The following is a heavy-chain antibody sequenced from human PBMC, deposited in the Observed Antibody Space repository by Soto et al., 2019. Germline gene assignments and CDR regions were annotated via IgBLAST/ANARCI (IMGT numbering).Heavy chain of an antibody. CDR2: ISDTGGST. J-gene: IGHJ5*02. CDR1: GFNFNNFA. D-gene: IGHD3-22*01. Sequence: GGSLRLSCAGSGFNFNNFAMHWVRQAPGTGLEYVSSISDTGGSTFHADSVKGRFIISRDNSKKTLYLQMNSLRAEDTAVYYCAKDLLNYYDSSGYCPVWFDPWGQGTLVTVSS. V-gene: IGHV3-64*04. CDR3: AKDLLNYYDSSGYCPVWFDP.